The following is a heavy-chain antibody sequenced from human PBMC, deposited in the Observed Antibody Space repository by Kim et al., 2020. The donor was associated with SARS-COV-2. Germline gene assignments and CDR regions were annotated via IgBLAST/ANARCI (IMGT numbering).Heavy chain of an antibody. CDR3: ARDGDLYSSGKDACDI. J-gene: IGHJ3*02. CDR2: IKQDGNQK. Sequence: VGSLRLSCAASGFTFSSYWMTWVRQAPGKGLEWVANIKQDGNQKYYVDSVKGRFTISRDNAKNSLYLQMNSLRAEDTAVYYCARDGDLYSSGKDACDIWG. CDR1: GFTFSSYW. V-gene: IGHV3-7*01. D-gene: IGHD6-19*01.